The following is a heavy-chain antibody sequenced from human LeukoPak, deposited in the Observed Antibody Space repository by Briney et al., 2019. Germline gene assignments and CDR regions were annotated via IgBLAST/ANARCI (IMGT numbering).Heavy chain of an antibody. J-gene: IGHJ6*03. CDR2: MNPNSGNT. D-gene: IGHD2-15*01. Sequence: GASVKVSCKASGYTFTSYDINWVRQATGQGLEWMGWMNPNSGNTGYAQKFQGRVTMTRNTSISTAYMELSSLGSEGTAVYYCAVAATPNYYYYYYMDVWGKGTTVTVSS. CDR1: GYTFTSYD. CDR3: AVAATPNYYYYYYMDV. V-gene: IGHV1-8*01.